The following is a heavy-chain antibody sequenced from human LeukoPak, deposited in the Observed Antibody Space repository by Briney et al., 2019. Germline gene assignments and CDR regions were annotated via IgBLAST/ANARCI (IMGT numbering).Heavy chain of an antibody. D-gene: IGHD3-10*01. Sequence: LRLSCAASGFTFDDYAMHWVRQAPGKGLEWVSGISWNSGSIGYADSVKGRFTISRDNAKNSLYLQMNSLRAEDTALYYCAKDAYYYGSGSPFDYWGQGTLVTVSS. CDR2: ISWNSGSI. V-gene: IGHV3-9*01. J-gene: IGHJ4*02. CDR3: AKDAYYYGSGSPFDY. CDR1: GFTFDDYA.